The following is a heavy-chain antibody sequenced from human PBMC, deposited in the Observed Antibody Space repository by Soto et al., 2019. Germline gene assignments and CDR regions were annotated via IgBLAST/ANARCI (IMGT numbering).Heavy chain of an antibody. D-gene: IGHD3-10*01. Sequence: GGSLRLSCAASGFILKRYWMHWVRQTPGKGLVWISRIYNDGSYTDYAASVRGRFTISRDNVNDTLYLQMNNLRAEDAGLYYCTRGPRPISTGTGAYWGQGTQVTVSS. CDR1: GFILKRYW. CDR3: TRGPRPISTGTGAY. J-gene: IGHJ4*02. CDR2: IYNDGSYT. V-gene: IGHV3-74*01.